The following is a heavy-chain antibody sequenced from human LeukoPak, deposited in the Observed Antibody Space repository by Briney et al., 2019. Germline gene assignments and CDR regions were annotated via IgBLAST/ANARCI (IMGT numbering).Heavy chain of an antibody. D-gene: IGHD5-18*01. Sequence: PGGSLRLSCAASGSTFSSYAMSWVRQAPGKGLEWVSAISGSGGSTYYADSVKGRFTISRDNSKNTLYLQMNSLRAEDTAVYYCAKDTRGYSYGSFDYWGQGTLVTVSS. CDR1: GSTFSSYA. CDR2: ISGSGGST. CDR3: AKDTRGYSYGSFDY. J-gene: IGHJ4*02. V-gene: IGHV3-23*01.